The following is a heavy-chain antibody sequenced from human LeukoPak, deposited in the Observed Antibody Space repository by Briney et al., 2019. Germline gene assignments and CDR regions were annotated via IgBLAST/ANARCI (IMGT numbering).Heavy chain of an antibody. J-gene: IGHJ4*02. CDR3: ARRSRAKNTYFFDY. D-gene: IGHD2/OR15-2a*01. CDR1: GYTFTSNY. V-gene: IGHV1-46*01. CDR2: ISPSGGST. Sequence: AASVKVSCKAFGYTFTSNYMHWVRQAPGQGPEWMGVISPSGGSTTYAQKFQGRVTLTRDMSTSTDYLELSSLRSEDTAVYYCARRSRAKNTYFFDYWGQGTLVTVSS.